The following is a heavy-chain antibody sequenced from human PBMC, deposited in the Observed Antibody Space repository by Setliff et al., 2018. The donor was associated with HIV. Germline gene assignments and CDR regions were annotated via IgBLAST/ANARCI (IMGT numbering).Heavy chain of an antibody. Sequence: SETLSLTCTVSGGSISSGSYFWTWIRQPAGKGLEWIGRIYTSGSTNYNPSLKSRVTISVDTSKNQFSLRLSSVTAADTAVYYCAREDYYYYGMDVWGQGTTVTVSS. CDR3: AREDYYYYGMDV. CDR1: GGSISSGSYF. V-gene: IGHV4-61*02. CDR2: IYTSGST. J-gene: IGHJ6*02.